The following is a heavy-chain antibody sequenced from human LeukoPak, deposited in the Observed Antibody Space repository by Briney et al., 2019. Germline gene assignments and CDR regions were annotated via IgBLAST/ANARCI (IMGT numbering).Heavy chain of an antibody. CDR2: INTNTGNP. CDR3: ARGGYSSPYYYYYMDV. V-gene: IGHV7-4-1*02. D-gene: IGHD5-18*01. Sequence: ASVKVSCKASGYTFTSYGISWVRQAPGQGLEWMGWINTNTGNPTYAQGFTGRFVFSLDTSVSTAYLQISSLKAEDTAVYYCARGGYSSPYYYYYMDVWGKGTTVTVSS. CDR1: GYTFTSYG. J-gene: IGHJ6*03.